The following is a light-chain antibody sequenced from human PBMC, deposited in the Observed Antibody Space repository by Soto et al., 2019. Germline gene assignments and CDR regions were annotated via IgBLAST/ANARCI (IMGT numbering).Light chain of an antibody. V-gene: IGKV1-5*03. J-gene: IGKJ4*01. CDR2: QAS. CDR1: QSISTW. CDR3: QQYNNLEVT. Sequence: DIQMTHSPSTLSASVGDRVTITCRASQSISTWLAWYQQKPGRAPKLLIYQASSLESGVPSRFSGSGSGTEFTLTISSLQPDDFATYYCQQYNNLEVTFGGGTKVEIK.